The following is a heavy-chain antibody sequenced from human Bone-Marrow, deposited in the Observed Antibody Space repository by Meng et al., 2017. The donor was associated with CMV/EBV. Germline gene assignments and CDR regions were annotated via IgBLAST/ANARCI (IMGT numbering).Heavy chain of an antibody. V-gene: IGHV3-43D*03. CDR3: VFLVGGK. CDR1: GFTFSSYW. D-gene: IGHD3-10*01. CDR2: ITWDGGSI. J-gene: IGHJ4*02. Sequence: GESLKISCAASGFTFSSYWMSWVRQTPGKGLEWVSLITWDGGSIYYADSVKGRFTISRDNSKNTLYLQMSSLRPEDTALYYCVFLVGGKWGQGTLVTVSS.